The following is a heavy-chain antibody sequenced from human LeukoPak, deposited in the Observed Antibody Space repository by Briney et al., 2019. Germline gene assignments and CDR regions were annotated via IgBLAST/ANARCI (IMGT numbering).Heavy chain of an antibody. V-gene: IGHV3-23*01. CDR2: ISGSGGST. CDR1: GFTFSSYA. Sequence: GGSLRLSCAASGFTFSSYAMSWVRQAPGKGLEWVSAISGSGGSTYYADSVKGRFTISRDNSKNTLYLQMNSLRAEDTAVYYCAKDGDAVAGIDPHYFDYWGQGTLVTVSS. D-gene: IGHD6-19*01. CDR3: AKDGDAVAGIDPHYFDY. J-gene: IGHJ4*02.